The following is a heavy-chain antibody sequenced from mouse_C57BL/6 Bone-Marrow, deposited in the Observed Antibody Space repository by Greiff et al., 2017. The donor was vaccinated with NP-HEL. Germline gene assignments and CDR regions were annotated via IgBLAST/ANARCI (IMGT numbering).Heavy chain of an antibody. J-gene: IGHJ4*01. CDR2: ISNGGGST. D-gene: IGHD4-1*01. Sequence: DVQLQESGGGLVQPGGSLKLSCAASGFTFSDYYMYWVRQTPEKRLEWVAYISNGGGSTYYPDTVKGRFTISRDNAKNTLYLQMSRLKSEDTAMYYCARPELGPYYYAMDYWGQGTSVTVSS. V-gene: IGHV5-12*01. CDR1: GFTFSDYY. CDR3: ARPELGPYYYAMDY.